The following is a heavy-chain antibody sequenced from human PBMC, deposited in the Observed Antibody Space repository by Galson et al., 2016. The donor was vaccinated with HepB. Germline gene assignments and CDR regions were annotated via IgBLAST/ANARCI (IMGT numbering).Heavy chain of an antibody. CDR2: ISGSGDST. J-gene: IGHJ4*02. D-gene: IGHD6-13*01. V-gene: IGHV3-23*01. Sequence: SLRLSCAASGFTFSDYALTWVRQAPGKGLDWVSTISGSGDSTYYADSVKGRFTISRDNSKDTLYLQMNSLRAEDTALYYCAKPTRQGIAHGAKWNYWGPGTLVTVSS. CDR3: AKPTRQGIAHGAKWNY. CDR1: GFTFSDYA.